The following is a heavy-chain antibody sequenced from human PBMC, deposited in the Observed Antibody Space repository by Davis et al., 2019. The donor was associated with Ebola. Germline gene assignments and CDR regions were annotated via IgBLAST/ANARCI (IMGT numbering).Heavy chain of an antibody. Sequence: LRLSCAVSGAFVSSGGYSWIWIRQPPGKGLEWIGYYYYTGSTYYSPSLRSRVTISVDTSKNQFSLKLSSVAAADTAVYYCARLWDGYNPDYWGQGTLVTVSS. CDR3: ARLWDGYNPDY. V-gene: IGHV4-30-2*03. D-gene: IGHD5-24*01. J-gene: IGHJ4*02. CDR2: YYYTGST. CDR1: GAFVSSGGYS.